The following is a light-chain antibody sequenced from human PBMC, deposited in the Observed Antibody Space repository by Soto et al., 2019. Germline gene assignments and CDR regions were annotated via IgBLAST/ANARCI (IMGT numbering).Light chain of an antibody. CDR1: QSVTNNY. J-gene: IGKJ4*01. Sequence: EIVLTQAPGTLSLSPGERATLSCMASQSVTNNYLAWYQQKPGQAPRILMYGAANMATGIPARFRGSGSGTDFTLTISRREPEDFVLYYCQQHRRSPYTFGGGTKVEIK. CDR2: GAA. V-gene: IGKV3-20*01. CDR3: QQHRRSPYT.